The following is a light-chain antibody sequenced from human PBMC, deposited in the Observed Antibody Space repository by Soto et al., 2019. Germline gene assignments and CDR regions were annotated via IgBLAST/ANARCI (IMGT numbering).Light chain of an antibody. Sequence: QSVLTQSTSASASLGGSVKLTCTLSSGHKFFAIAWHQQQPENVPRYLLKVNNDGSHIKGDGIPDRFSGSSSGAERYLTISSLQSEDEADYYCQTWGDGIRVFGGGTKVTVL. J-gene: IGLJ2*01. CDR3: QTWGDGIRV. CDR1: SGHKFFA. CDR2: VNNDGSH. V-gene: IGLV4-69*01.